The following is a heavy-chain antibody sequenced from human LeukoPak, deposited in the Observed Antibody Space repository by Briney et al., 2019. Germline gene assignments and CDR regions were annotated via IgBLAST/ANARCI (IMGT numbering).Heavy chain of an antibody. CDR2: INSDGSIT. J-gene: IGHJ6*02. D-gene: IGHD5-18*01. Sequence: GGSLRLSCAASGFTFTTYWMHWVRQAPGKGLVCVSHINSDGSITSYADSVKGRFTISRDNAKNTLYLQMNSLRAEDTAVYYCARDAVDTANAVWGQGTTVTVSS. CDR3: ARDAVDTANAV. V-gene: IGHV3-74*01. CDR1: GFTFTTYW.